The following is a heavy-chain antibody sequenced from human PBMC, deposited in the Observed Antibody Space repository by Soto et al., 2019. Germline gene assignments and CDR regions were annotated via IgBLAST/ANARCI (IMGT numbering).Heavy chain of an antibody. J-gene: IGHJ4*02. CDR1: GFTFSSYA. CDR3: AKVARDSIVVVTATDFFDY. D-gene: IGHD2-21*02. CDR2: ISGSGGST. V-gene: IGHV3-23*01. Sequence: PGGSLRLSCAASGFTFSSYAMSWVRQAPGKGLEWVSAISGSGGSTYYADSVKGRFTISRDNSKNTLYLQMNSLRAEDTAVYYCAKVARDSIVVVTATDFFDYWGQGTLVTVSS.